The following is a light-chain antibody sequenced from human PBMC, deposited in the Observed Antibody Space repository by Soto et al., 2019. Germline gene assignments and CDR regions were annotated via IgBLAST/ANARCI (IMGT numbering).Light chain of an antibody. V-gene: IGKV3-20*01. CDR3: PQYSGSPRT. J-gene: IGKJ1*01. Sequence: EIVLTQSPGTLSLSPGERATLSCRASQSVTSSYLAWYQQKVGQTPRLLIYGATSRATGIPDRFSGSGSGTDFTLTIDRLEPEDLAVYYCPQYSGSPRTLGKGTKVEIK. CDR1: QSVTSSY. CDR2: GAT.